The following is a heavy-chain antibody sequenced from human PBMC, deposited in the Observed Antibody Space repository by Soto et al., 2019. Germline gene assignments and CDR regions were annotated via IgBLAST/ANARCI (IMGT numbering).Heavy chain of an antibody. J-gene: IGHJ4*02. V-gene: IGHV1-18*04. CDR2: ISAYNGNT. CDR3: ARGSVGIAAADTNPFDY. Sequence: ASVKVCCEASGYTFTSYGISWVRQAPGQGLEWMGWISAYNGNTNYAQKLQGRVTMTTDTSTSTAYMELRSLRSDDTAVYYCARGSVGIAAADTNPFDYWGQGTLVTVSS. CDR1: GYTFTSYG. D-gene: IGHD6-13*01.